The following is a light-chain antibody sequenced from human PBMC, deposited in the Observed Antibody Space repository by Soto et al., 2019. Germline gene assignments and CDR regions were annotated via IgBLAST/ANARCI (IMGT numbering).Light chain of an antibody. CDR3: KQYNSYST. CDR2: AAS. J-gene: IGKJ1*01. V-gene: IGKV1-5*01. Sequence: DIQMTQSPSTLSASVGDTVTITCRASQSISSWLAWYQQKPGKAPKLLIYAASSLESGVPSRFSGSGSGTESTLTISSLQPDDFATYYCKQYNSYSTCGQGTKVDIK. CDR1: QSISSW.